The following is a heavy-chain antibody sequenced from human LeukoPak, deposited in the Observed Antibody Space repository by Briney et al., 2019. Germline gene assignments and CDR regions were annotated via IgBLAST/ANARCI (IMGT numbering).Heavy chain of an antibody. J-gene: IGHJ4*02. CDR3: AKGSYSSSWYGFDY. D-gene: IGHD6-13*01. Sequence: GGSLRLSCAASGFTFSSYAMCWVRQAPGKGLEWVSAISGSGGSTYYADSAKGRFTISRDNSKNTLYLQMNSLRAEDTAVYYCAKGSYSSSWYGFDYWGQGTLVTVSS. CDR2: ISGSGGST. V-gene: IGHV3-23*01. CDR1: GFTFSSYA.